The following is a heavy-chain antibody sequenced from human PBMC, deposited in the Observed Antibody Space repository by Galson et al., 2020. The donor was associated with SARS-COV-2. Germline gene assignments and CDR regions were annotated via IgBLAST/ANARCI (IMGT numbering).Heavy chain of an antibody. CDR3: AKEYYYDSSGPLDVFDI. J-gene: IGHJ3*02. CDR1: GFTFSTYW. CDR2: INSDGSSA. V-gene: IGHV3-74*01. D-gene: IGHD3-22*01. Sequence: GGSLRLSCAASGFTFSTYWMHWVRQAPGKGLVWVSGINSDGSSASYADSVKGRFTISRDNAKNTLHLQMNSLRAEDTAVYYCAKEYYYDSSGPLDVFDIWGQGTMVTVSS.